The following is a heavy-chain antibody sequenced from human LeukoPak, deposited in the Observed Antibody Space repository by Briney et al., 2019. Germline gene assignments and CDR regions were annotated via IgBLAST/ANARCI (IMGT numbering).Heavy chain of an antibody. J-gene: IGHJ4*02. V-gene: IGHV3-13*01. CDR2: IGTAGDT. D-gene: IGHD4-23*01. CDR3: ARDGGTTVVTPPPYYFDY. CDR1: GFTFSSYD. Sequence: PGGSLRLSCAASGFTFSSYDMHWVRQATGKGLEWVSAIGTAGDTYYPGSVKGRFTISRENAKNSLYLQMNSLRAEDTAVYYCARDGGTTVVTPPPYYFDYWGQGTLVTVSS.